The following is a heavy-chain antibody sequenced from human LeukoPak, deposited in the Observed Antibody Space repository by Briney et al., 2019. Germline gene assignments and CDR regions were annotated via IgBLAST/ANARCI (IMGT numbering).Heavy chain of an antibody. Sequence: ASVKVSCKASGYTFTSYDINWVRQATGQGLEWMGWMNPNSGNTGYAQKFQGRVTVTRNTSISTAYMELSSLRSEDTAVYYCARVFLELGPNWYFDLWGRGTLVTVSS. D-gene: IGHD1-7*01. CDR2: MNPNSGNT. CDR3: ARVFLELGPNWYFDL. V-gene: IGHV1-8*01. CDR1: GYTFTSYD. J-gene: IGHJ2*01.